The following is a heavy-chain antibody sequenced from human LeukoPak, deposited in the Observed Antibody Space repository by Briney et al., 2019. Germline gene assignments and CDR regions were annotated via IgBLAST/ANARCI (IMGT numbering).Heavy chain of an antibody. V-gene: IGHV3-23*01. Sequence: GGSLRLSCVPSGFRLSMYALTWVRQAPGKGLEWVPSISGSGGDTYHADSVKGRFTIARDNSKNTLYLQMNSLSAEDTAVYYCGKRGGDEQDGNGWYGPADHWGQGILVTVSS. D-gene: IGHD1-1*01. CDR3: GKRGGDEQDGNGWYGPADH. CDR2: ISGSGGDT. CDR1: GFRLSMYA. J-gene: IGHJ4*02.